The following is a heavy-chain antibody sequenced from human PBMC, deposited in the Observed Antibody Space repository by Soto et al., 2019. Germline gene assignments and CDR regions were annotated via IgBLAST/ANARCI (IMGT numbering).Heavy chain of an antibody. Sequence: ASVKVSCKASRYTFTGYYMHWVRQAPGQGLEWMGWINPNSGGTNYAQKFQGRVTMTRDTSISTAYMELSRLRSDDTAVYYCARVPKWLSLYYFDYWGQGTLVTVSS. D-gene: IGHD3-22*01. V-gene: IGHV1-2*02. CDR3: ARVPKWLSLYYFDY. CDR1: RYTFTGYY. J-gene: IGHJ4*02. CDR2: INPNSGGT.